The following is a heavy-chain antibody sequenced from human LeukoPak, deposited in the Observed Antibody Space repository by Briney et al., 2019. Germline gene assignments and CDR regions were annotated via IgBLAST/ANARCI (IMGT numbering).Heavy chain of an antibody. Sequence: GGTLRLSCAASGFTFSSYGMSWVRQAPGKGLEWVSSISGRGDSTYHADAVKGRFTISRDNSRNTLYLQVNSLRAEDTAVYYFAKNIFGRSCYFSRPPYYLYYRGQGMLVTVSS. CDR2: ISGRGDST. J-gene: IGHJ4*02. D-gene: IGHD3-3*01. V-gene: IGHV3-23*01. CDR3: AKNIFGRSCYFSRPPYYLYY. CDR1: GFTFSSYG.